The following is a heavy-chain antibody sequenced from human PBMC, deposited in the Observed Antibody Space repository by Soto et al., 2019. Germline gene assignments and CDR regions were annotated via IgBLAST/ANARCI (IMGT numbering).Heavy chain of an antibody. CDR2: IKPDESEK. CDR1: GFTFSDSW. J-gene: IGHJ5*02. V-gene: IGHV3-7*01. Sequence: EVQLVESGGGLVQPGGSLRLSCTASGFTFSDSWMTWVRQAPGKGLEWVARIKPDESEKKYADSVKGRFSISRDNAKNSMYLQMDSLRGEGTDVYYCVRGGSNYASWGQGTLVTVSS. CDR3: VRGGSNYAS. D-gene: IGHD4-4*01.